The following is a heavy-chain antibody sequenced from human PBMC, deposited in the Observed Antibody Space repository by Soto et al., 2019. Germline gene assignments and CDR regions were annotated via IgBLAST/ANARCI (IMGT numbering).Heavy chain of an antibody. CDR2: ISAYNGNT. Sequence: QVQLVQSGAEVKKPGASVKVSCKASGYTFTSYGISWVRQAPGQGLEWMGWISAYNGNTNYAQKLQGRVTMTTDTPTSTAYMELRSLRSDDTAVYYCARVLYYYDSSGYYVLVDYWGQGTLVTVSS. CDR3: ARVLYYYDSSGYYVLVDY. D-gene: IGHD3-22*01. J-gene: IGHJ4*02. CDR1: GYTFTSYG. V-gene: IGHV1-18*01.